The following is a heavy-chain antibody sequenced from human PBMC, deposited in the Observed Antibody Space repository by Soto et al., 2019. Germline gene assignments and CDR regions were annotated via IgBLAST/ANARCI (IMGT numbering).Heavy chain of an antibody. D-gene: IGHD1-26*01. Sequence: SVKVSCKASGGTFSSYAISWVRQAPGQGLEWMGGIIPIFGTANYAQKFQGRVTITADKSTSTAYMELSSLRSEDTAVYYCARGAGMGAPDGSFDIRSQGTLVTVSS. CDR3: ARGAGMGAPDGSFDI. V-gene: IGHV1-69*06. CDR2: IIPIFGTA. CDR1: GGTFSSYA. J-gene: IGHJ3*02.